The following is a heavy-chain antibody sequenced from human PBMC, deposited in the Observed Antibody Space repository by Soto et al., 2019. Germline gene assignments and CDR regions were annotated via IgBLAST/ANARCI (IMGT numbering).Heavy chain of an antibody. D-gene: IGHD2-15*01. J-gene: IGHJ4*02. CDR1: GFTFSSYG. CDR3: AKERDIVVVVAPLDY. V-gene: IGHV3-30*18. Sequence: QVQLVESGGGVVQPGRSLRLSCAASGFTFSSYGMHWVRQAPGKGLEWVAVISYDGSNKYYADSVKGRFTISRDNSKNTLYRQMNSLRAEDTAVYYCAKERDIVVVVAPLDYWGQGTLVTVSS. CDR2: ISYDGSNK.